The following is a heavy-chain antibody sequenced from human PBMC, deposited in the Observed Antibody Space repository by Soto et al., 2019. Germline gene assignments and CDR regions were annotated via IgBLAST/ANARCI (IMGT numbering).Heavy chain of an antibody. V-gene: IGHV3-49*04. CDR3: TRASSLDFDF. D-gene: IGHD3-16*01. J-gene: IGHJ4*02. Sequence: PAGSLRLSCTTSGFTFGDYALSWVRQAPGKGLEWVGFIRRNACGGTTDYAASVKGRFTISRDDSKSIAYLQMNSLRTEDTALYYCTRASSLDFDFWGQGTLVTVSS. CDR2: IRRNACGGTT. CDR1: GFTFGDYA.